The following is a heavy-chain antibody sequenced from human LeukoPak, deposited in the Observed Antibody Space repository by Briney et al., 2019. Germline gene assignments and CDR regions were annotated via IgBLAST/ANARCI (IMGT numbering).Heavy chain of an antibody. J-gene: IGHJ4*02. V-gene: IGHV4-59*12. CDR3: ARAGGYYDILTGYYIFDY. CDR1: GGSISSYY. Sequence: SETLSLTCTVSGGSISSYYWSWIRQPPGKGLEWIGYIYYSGSTNYNPSLKSRVTISVDTSKNQFSLKLSSVTAADTAVYYCARAGGYYDILTGYYIFDYWGQGTLVTVSS. D-gene: IGHD3-9*01. CDR2: IYYSGST.